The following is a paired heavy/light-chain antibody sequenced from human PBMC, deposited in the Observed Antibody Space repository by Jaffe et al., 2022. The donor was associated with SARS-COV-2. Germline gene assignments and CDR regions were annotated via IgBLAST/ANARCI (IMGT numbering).Heavy chain of an antibody. D-gene: IGHD3-16*01. J-gene: IGHJ4*02. CDR3: ARGGGPEQ. CDR2: IKSDGSSA. V-gene: IGHV3-74*01. CDR1: GFIFRADR. Sequence: EVQLVESGGGLIQPGGSLRLSCAASGFIFRADRMHWVRQVPGKGLVWVSSIKSDGSSANYADSVKGRFTISRDNARNTLYLQMNSLRAEDTAVYYCARGGGPEQWGQGTLITVSS.
Light chain of an antibody. J-gene: IGLJ3*02. Sequence: QSALTQPASVSGSPGQSITISCAGSSNDVGAYDYVSWYQQHPGKVPRLIISGVSSRPSGVSDRFSGSKSGNTASLTISGLQADDEADYHCLSYTRSDTWVFGGGTKLTVL. CDR2: GVS. CDR3: LSYTRSDTWV. V-gene: IGLV2-14*03. CDR1: SNDVGAYDY.